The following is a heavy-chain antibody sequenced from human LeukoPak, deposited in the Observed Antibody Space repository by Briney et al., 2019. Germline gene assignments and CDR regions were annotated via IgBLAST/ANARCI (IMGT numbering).Heavy chain of an antibody. Sequence: SQTLSLTCTVSGGSISSGGYYWSWIRQPPGKGLEWIGSIYHSGSTYYNPSLKSRVTISVDTSKNQFSLKLSSVTAADTAVYYCARDGGCGGDCSPADWYFDLWGRGTLVTVSS. CDR1: GGSISSGGYY. CDR3: ARDGGCGGDCSPADWYFDL. D-gene: IGHD2-21*01. J-gene: IGHJ2*01. CDR2: IYHSGST. V-gene: IGHV4-30-2*01.